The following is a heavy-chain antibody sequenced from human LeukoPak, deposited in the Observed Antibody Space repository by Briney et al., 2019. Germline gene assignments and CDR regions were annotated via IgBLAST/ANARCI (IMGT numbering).Heavy chain of an antibody. CDR3: ARLVGDITCYDQ. D-gene: IGHD1-26*01. J-gene: IGHJ4*02. CDR2: IRRDGSAM. V-gene: IGHV3-7*03. CDR1: GLTCRSYW. Sequence: PPGGALRLSCVSSGLTCRSYWMSWVRQAPGRGLEWVASIRRDGSAMLYMDSVRGRFTISRDNAKNSLYLQMNGLRAEDTAVYYCARLVGDITCYDQWGQGTLVTVS.